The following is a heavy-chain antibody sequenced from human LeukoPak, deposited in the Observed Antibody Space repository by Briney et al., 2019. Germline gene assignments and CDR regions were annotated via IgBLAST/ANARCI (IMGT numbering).Heavy chain of an antibody. V-gene: IGHV3-23*01. CDR3: AKDASNGDYAH. CDR1: GFTFSTYA. CDR2: ISGSGTNP. J-gene: IGHJ4*02. D-gene: IGHD4-17*01. Sequence: GSLSLSCAASGFTFSTYAMTWVRQAPGKGLEWVSGISGSGTNPFYADSVRGRFTISRDNSKNTLYLQMDSLRAEDTAVYFCAKDASNGDYAHWGQGTLVTVSS.